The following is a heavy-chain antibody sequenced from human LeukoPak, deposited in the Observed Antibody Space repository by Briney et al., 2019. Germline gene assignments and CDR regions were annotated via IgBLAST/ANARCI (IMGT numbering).Heavy chain of an antibody. CDR2: IIPMRGIA. CDR3: AGRAGYNQRAYYFDY. Sequence: GASVKLSCKASGGTFSIYAIRWVRQAPGQGREWMGRIIPMRGIANYAQKFQGRITITADKSTSTAYMELSSLRSEDTAVYYCAGRAGYNQRAYYFDYWGKGTLVTVSS. J-gene: IGHJ4*02. D-gene: IGHD5-12*01. V-gene: IGHV1-69*04. CDR1: GGTFSIYA.